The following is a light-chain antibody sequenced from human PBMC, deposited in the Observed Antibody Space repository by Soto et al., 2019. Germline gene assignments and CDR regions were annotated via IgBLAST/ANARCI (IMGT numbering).Light chain of an antibody. CDR2: EGS. CDR1: SSDIGSFKF. J-gene: IGLJ3*02. V-gene: IGLV2-23*01. Sequence: QSVLTQPASVSGSPGQSITISCTGTSSDIGSFKFVSWYQQYPGEVPKLIIYEGSQWPSGVFNRFSGSKSGNTASLTISGLQAEDEADYYCCSYTTNSNWVFGGGTKLTVL. CDR3: CSYTTNSNWV.